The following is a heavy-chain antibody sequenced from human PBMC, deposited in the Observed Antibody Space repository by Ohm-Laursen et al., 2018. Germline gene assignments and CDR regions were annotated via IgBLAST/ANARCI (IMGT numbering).Heavy chain of an antibody. CDR1: GASISSYY. CDR3: ARVRLRLGESHPWFDP. CDR2: FYHSGGT. V-gene: IGHV4-4*08. D-gene: IGHD3-16*01. J-gene: IGHJ5*02. Sequence: GTLSLTCSVSGASISSYYWTWIRQPPGKGLEWIGHFYHSGGTNNNPSFKSRVTISIDTSKNQVSLNLNSVTAADTAVYYCARVRLRLGESHPWFDPWGQGTLVTVSS.